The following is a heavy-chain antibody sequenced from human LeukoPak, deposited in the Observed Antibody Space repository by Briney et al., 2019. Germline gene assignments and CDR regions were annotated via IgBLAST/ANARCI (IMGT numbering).Heavy chain of an antibody. Sequence: SETLSLTCTVSGGSISSSSYYWGWIRQPPGKGLEWIGSIYYSGSTYYNPSLKSRVTISVDTSKNQFSLKLSPVTAADTAVYYCARRNSYYGSGSYAIDYWGQGTLVTVSS. J-gene: IGHJ4*02. V-gene: IGHV4-39*01. CDR3: ARRNSYYGSGSYAIDY. D-gene: IGHD3-10*01. CDR2: IYYSGST. CDR1: GGSISSSSYY.